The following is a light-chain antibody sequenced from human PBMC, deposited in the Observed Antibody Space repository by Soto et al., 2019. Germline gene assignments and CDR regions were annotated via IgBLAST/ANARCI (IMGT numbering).Light chain of an antibody. V-gene: IGLV1-44*01. CDR1: RSNTGGKT. CDR3: AAWDDSLNGWV. CDR2: SNN. J-gene: IGLJ3*02. Sequence: QSVLTQPPSASGTPGQRVTISCSEARSNTGGKTIYWYQQLPGTAPKLLIYSNNQRPSGVPDRFSGSKSGTSASLAISGLQSEDEADYYCAAWDDSLNGWVFGGGTKLTVL.